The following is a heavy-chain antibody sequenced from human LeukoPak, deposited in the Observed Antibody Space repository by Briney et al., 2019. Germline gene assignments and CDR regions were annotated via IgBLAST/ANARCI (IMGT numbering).Heavy chain of an antibody. Sequence: GGSLRLSCVASGLTVTNNYWNWVRQPPGKGPEWISLIYTNGNTQYADSVKGRFTFSRDISKNTLYLQMNSLRVEDTGVYYCVYGDYPLTYWGQGTPVTVSS. CDR2: IYTNGNT. D-gene: IGHD4-17*01. J-gene: IGHJ4*02. CDR3: VYGDYPLTY. CDR1: GLTVTNNY. V-gene: IGHV3-66*01.